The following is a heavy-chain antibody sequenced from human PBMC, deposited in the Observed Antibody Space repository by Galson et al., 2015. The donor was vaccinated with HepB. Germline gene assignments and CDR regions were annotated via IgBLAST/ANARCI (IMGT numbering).Heavy chain of an antibody. D-gene: IGHD3-10*01. CDR2: IYYSGST. J-gene: IGHJ5*02. V-gene: IGHV4-31*03. CDR3: AREYGSGSYYNFHWFDP. Sequence: TLSLTCTVSGGSISSGGYYWSWIRQHPGKGLEWIGYIYYSGSTYYNPSLRSRVTISVDTSKNQFSLKLSSVTAADTAVYYCAREYGSGSYYNFHWFDPWGQGTLVTVSS. CDR1: GGSISSGGYY.